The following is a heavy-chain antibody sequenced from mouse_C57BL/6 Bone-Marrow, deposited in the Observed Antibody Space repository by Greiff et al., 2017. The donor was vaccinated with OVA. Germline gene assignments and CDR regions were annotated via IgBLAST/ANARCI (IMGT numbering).Heavy chain of an antibody. V-gene: IGHV12-3*01. CDR1: GFPITSGYY. Sequence: VKLVESGPGLVKPSQSLFLTCSITGFPITSGYYWIWIRQSPGKPLEWMGYITHSGETFYNPSLQSPISITRETSKNQFFLQLNSVTTEDTAMYYCAGDDGKGFAYWGQGTLVTVSA. CDR3: AGDDGKGFAY. D-gene: IGHD2-1*01. J-gene: IGHJ3*01. CDR2: ITHSGET.